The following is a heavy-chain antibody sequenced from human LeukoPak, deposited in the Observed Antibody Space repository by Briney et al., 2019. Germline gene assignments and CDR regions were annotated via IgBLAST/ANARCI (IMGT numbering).Heavy chain of an antibody. CDR1: GGTCSSYA. Sequence: ASVKVSCKASGGTCSSYAISWVRQAPGYVLEWMGGIIPIFGTANYAQKFQGRVTITADKSTSTAYMELSSLRSEDTAVYYCTRGDYGGPHIWGQGTMVTVSS. V-gene: IGHV1-69*06. D-gene: IGHD3-16*01. CDR2: IIPIFGTA. CDR3: TRGDYGGPHI. J-gene: IGHJ3*02.